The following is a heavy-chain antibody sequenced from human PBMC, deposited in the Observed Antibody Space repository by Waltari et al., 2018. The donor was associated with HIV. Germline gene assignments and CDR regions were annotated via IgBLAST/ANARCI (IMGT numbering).Heavy chain of an antibody. CDR1: RYTFTSHD. D-gene: IGHD2-21*02. CDR3: ARTPYCVGGDCYARGIYFEF. Sequence: QEQLVQSGAEVKKHGASVKVSCKASRYTFTSHDIHWVRQAPGQGLEWVGWMNPDSGNTGYAQKFQVRVNMTRTTSINTAYLELYSLTSDDTAVYYCARTPYCVGGDCYARGIYFEFWGQGTLVTVSS. V-gene: IGHV1-8*01. J-gene: IGHJ4*02. CDR2: MNPDSGNT.